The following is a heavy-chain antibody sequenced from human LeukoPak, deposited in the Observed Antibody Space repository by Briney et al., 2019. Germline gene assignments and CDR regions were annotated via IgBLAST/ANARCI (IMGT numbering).Heavy chain of an antibody. CDR1: GGSFSGYY. Sequence: SETLSLTCAVSGGSFSGYYWSWIRLPPGKGLEWIGEINDGGSTNYNPSLKSRVTISVDTTKTQCYLKLSSVTAANTVVYYCARDDPGFVVVEIWGQGTMVTVSS. D-gene: IGHD2-2*01. J-gene: IGHJ3*02. V-gene: IGHV4-34*01. CDR2: INDGGST. CDR3: ARDDPGFVVVEI.